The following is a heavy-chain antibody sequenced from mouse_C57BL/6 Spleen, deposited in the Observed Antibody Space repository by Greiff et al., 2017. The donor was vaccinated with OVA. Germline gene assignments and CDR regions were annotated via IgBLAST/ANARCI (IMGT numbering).Heavy chain of an antibody. CDR1: GYTFTSYW. CDR3: ARSLYYYGSSHAMDY. J-gene: IGHJ4*01. D-gene: IGHD1-1*01. Sequence: QVQLQQSGAELVKPGASVKLSCKASGYTFTSYWMHWVKQRPGQGLEWIGMIHPNSGSTNYNEKFKSKATLTVDKSSSTAYMQLSSLTSEDSAVYYCARSLYYYGSSHAMDYWGQGTSVTVSS. CDR2: IHPNSGST. V-gene: IGHV1-64*01.